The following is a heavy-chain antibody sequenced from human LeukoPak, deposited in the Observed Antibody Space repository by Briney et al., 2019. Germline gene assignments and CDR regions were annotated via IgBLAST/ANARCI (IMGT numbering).Heavy chain of an antibody. D-gene: IGHD5-18*01. J-gene: IGHJ4*02. V-gene: IGHV3-7*04. CDR1: GFTFSDYW. Sequence: AGGSLRLSCAASGFTFSDYWMSWVRQAPGKGLEWVANIQQDGSEKYYVDSVKGRFTISRVNAKKSLFLQVSSLRGEDTAVYYCARDRGFSSGIDFWGQGTLVTVSS. CDR3: ARDRGFSSGIDF. CDR2: IQQDGSEK.